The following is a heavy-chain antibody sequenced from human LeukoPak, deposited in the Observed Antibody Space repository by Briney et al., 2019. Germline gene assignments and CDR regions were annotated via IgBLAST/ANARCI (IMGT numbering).Heavy chain of an antibody. J-gene: IGHJ4*02. V-gene: IGHV3-30*02. CDR3: ARMGAAGPIDY. CDR2: IHYDSTTE. D-gene: IGHD6-19*01. Sequence: PGGSLRLSCAASGFAFSSYGMHWVRQAPGKGLEWVAYIHYDSTTEDYADSVKGRFTISRDNAKNSLYLQMNSLRAEDTAVYYCARMGAAGPIDYWGQGTLVTVSS. CDR1: GFAFSSYG.